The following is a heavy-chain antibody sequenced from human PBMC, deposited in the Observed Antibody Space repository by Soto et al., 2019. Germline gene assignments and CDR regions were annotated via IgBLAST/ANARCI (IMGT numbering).Heavy chain of an antibody. V-gene: IGHV4-59*01. CDR2: MYNTGST. CDR3: ARDLWGYCGADCYPLDV. D-gene: IGHD2-21*02. J-gene: IGHJ6*02. Sequence: PSETLSLTCTVSGGSISSYYWSWIWQPPGKGLEWIGYMYNTGSTIYNPSLKSRVTISVDTSKNQFSLKLNSVTAADTAVYYCARDLWGYCGADCYPLDVWGQGTTVTVSS. CDR1: GGSISSYY.